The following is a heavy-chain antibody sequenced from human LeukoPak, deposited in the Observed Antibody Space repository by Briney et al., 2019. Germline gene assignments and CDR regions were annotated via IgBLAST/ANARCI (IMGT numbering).Heavy chain of an antibody. Sequence: SQTLSLTCTVSGGSISSGDYYWSWIRQPPGKGLEWIGYIYYSGSTYYNPSLKSRVTISVDTSKNRFSLKLSSVTAADTAVYYCARDPAVDAFDIWGQGTMVTVSS. CDR1: GGSISSGDYY. CDR3: ARDPAVDAFDI. J-gene: IGHJ3*02. CDR2: IYYSGST. V-gene: IGHV4-30-4*08.